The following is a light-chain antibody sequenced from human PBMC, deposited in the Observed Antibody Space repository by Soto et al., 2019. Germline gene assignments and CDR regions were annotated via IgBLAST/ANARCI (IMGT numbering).Light chain of an antibody. Sequence: DIQMTQSPSSVSASVGDRVTIPCRASQDISRWLAWYQQKPGKAPKLLIYTASTLQGGVPSRFSGSESGTDFTLTISSLQPEDFATYYCQQADSFPFTFGPGTKVNIK. CDR1: QDISRW. CDR2: TAS. V-gene: IGKV1-12*01. CDR3: QQADSFPFT. J-gene: IGKJ3*01.